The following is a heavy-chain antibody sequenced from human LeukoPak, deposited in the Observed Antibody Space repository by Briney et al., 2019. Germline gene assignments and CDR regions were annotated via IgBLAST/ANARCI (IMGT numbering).Heavy chain of an antibody. D-gene: IGHD1-14*01. CDR2: IYHSGST. V-gene: IGHV4-4*02. CDR3: ATRPAAFDI. CDR1: GGSISSYY. Sequence: SETLSLTCTVSGGSISSYYWSWVRQPPGKGLEWIGEIYHSGSTHYNPSLKSRVTMSLDKSKNQFSLELTSVTAADTAVYYCATRPAAFDIWGRGTMVAVSS. J-gene: IGHJ3*02.